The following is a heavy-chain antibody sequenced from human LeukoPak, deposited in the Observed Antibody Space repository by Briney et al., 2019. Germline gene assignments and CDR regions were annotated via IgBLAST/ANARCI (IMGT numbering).Heavy chain of an antibody. V-gene: IGHV3-23*01. J-gene: IGHJ4*02. D-gene: IGHD6-19*01. Sequence: GGSLRLSCAASGFTFSSYAMSWVRQAPGKGLEWVSAISGSGGSTYYADSVKGRFTISRDNSKNTLYLQMNSLRAEDTAVYYCAKDPGIAVAGTPAKNDYWGQGTLVTVSS. CDR1: GFTFSSYA. CDR2: ISGSGGST. CDR3: AKDPGIAVAGTPAKNDY.